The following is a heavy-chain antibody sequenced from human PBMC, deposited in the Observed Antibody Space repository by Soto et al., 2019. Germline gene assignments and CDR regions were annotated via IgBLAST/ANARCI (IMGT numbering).Heavy chain of an antibody. Sequence: PSETLSLTCAVSGGSISGSYYYWGWLRQSPGKGPEWIGSVFYTGFTSYNPSLESRVSVSVDTSKNQFSLKLSSVTAADTAVYYCAREAVDTAMSLDYWGQGTLVTV. D-gene: IGHD5-18*01. CDR2: VFYTGFT. CDR3: AREAVDTAMSLDY. V-gene: IGHV4-39*07. CDR1: GGSISGSYYY. J-gene: IGHJ4*02.